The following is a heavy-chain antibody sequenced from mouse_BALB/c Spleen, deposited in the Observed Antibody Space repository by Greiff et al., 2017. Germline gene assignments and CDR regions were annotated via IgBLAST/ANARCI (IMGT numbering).Heavy chain of an antibody. CDR2: ISSGGST. CDR1: GFTFSSYA. J-gene: IGHJ1*01. Sequence: DVKLVESGGGLVKPGGSLKLSCAASGFTFSSYAMSWVRQTPEKRLEWVASISSGGSTYYPDSVKGRFTISRDNARNILYLQMSSLRSEDTAMYYCARGHGNYVYFDVWGAGTTVTVSS. D-gene: IGHD2-1*01. V-gene: IGHV5-6-5*01. CDR3: ARGHGNYVYFDV.